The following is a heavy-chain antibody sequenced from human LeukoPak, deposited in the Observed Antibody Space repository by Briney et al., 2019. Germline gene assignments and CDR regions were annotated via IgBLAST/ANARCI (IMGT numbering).Heavy chain of an antibody. CDR2: INPNSGGT. Sequence: ASVKVSCKASGYTFTGYYMHWVRQAPGQGLEWMGWINPNSGGTNSAQKFQGRVTMTKDTSISTAYMELSRLRSDDTAVYYCARNYDILTGYYFDYWGQGTLVTVSS. D-gene: IGHD3-9*01. CDR3: ARNYDILTGYYFDY. CDR1: GYTFTGYY. V-gene: IGHV1-2*02. J-gene: IGHJ4*02.